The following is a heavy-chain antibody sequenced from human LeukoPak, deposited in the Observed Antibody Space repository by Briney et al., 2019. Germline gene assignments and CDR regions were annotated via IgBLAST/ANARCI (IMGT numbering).Heavy chain of an antibody. D-gene: IGHD1-26*01. J-gene: IGHJ4*02. CDR3: AEDVGYSGSYFDY. CDR1: GYTFTSYG. CDR2: ISYDGSNK. V-gene: IGHV3-30*18. Sequence: SCKASGYTFTSYGISWVRQAPGKGLEWVAVISYDGSNKYYADSVKGRFTISRDNSKNTLYLQMNSLRAEDTAVYYCAEDVGYSGSYFDYWGQGTLVTVSS.